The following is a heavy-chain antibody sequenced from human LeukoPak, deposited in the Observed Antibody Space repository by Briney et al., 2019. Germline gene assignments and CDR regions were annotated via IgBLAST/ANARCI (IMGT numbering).Heavy chain of an antibody. CDR2: IIPIFGTA. V-gene: IGHV1-69*05. Sequence: GASVKVSCKASGGTFSSYAISWVRQAPGQGLEWMGGIIPIFGTANYAQKFQGRVTITTDESTSTAYMELSSLRSEDTAVYYCARDPGSMGYYYMDVWGKGTTVTVSS. D-gene: IGHD2/OR15-2a*01. CDR1: GGTFSSYA. CDR3: ARDPGSMGYYYMDV. J-gene: IGHJ6*03.